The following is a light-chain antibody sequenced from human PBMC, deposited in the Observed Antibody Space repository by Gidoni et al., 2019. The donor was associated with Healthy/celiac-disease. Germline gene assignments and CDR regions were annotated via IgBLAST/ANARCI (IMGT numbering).Light chain of an antibody. Sequence: QSVLTQPPSVSGAPGPGVTISCTGSRSNTGAGYDVHWYQLLPGTAPKLLIYGNNKRPSGVPDRFSGSKSGTSASLAITGLQAEDEADYYCQSYDSSLTHVVFGGGTKLTVL. CDR3: QSYDSSLTHVV. CDR1: RSNTGAGYD. J-gene: IGLJ2*01. CDR2: GNN. V-gene: IGLV1-40*01.